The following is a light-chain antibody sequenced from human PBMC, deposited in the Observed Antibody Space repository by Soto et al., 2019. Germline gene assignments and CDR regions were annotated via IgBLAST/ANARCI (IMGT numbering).Light chain of an antibody. CDR3: QHYRTS. V-gene: IGKV3-20*01. CDR2: GAS. Sequence: EIVLTQSPGTLSLSPGERATLSCRASQSVSSSYLAWYQQKPGHPPRLLIYGASSSATGIPDRFSGSGSGTDFTLTITRLEPEYFAVYYCQHYRTSFGGGTKVEIK. CDR1: QSVSSSY. J-gene: IGKJ4*01.